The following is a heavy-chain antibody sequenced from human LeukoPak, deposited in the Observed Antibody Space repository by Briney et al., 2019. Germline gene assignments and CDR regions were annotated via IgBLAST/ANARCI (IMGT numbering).Heavy chain of an antibody. CDR3: ATDVGPQDTVVVPAAGKGYYYYGMDV. J-gene: IGHJ6*02. D-gene: IGHD2-2*01. CDR1: GYTLTELS. Sequence: ASVKVSCKVSGYTLTELSMHWVRQAPGKGLEWMGGFDPEDGETIYAQKFQGRVTMTEDTSTDTAYMELSSLGSEDTAVYYCATDVGPQDTVVVPAAGKGYYYYGMDVWGQGTTVTVSS. V-gene: IGHV1-24*01. CDR2: FDPEDGET.